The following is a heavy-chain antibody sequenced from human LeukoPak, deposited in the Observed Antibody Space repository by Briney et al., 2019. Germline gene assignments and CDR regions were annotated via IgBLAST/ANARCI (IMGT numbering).Heavy chain of an antibody. D-gene: IGHD5-18*01. J-gene: IGHJ6*02. CDR1: GGSFSGYY. Sequence: PSETLSLTCAVYGGSFSGYYWSWIRQPPGKGLEWIGEINHSGSTNYNPSLKSRVTISVDTSKNQFSLKLSSVTAADTAVYYCARGRVRGYSYGSPLVYGVDVWGQGTTVTVSS. CDR2: INHSGST. V-gene: IGHV4-34*01. CDR3: ARGRVRGYSYGSPLVYGVDV.